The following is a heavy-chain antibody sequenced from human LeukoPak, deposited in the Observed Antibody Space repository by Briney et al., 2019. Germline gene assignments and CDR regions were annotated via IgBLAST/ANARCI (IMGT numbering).Heavy chain of an antibody. J-gene: IGHJ6*03. CDR2: ISSSGSTI. CDR3: ARGSSGWRGNYYYYYMDV. Sequence: GGSLRLSCAASGFTFSDYYMSWIRQAPGKGLEWVSYISSSGSTIYHADSVKGRFTISRDNAKNSLYLQMNSLRAEDTAVYYCARGSSGWRGNYYYYYMDVWGKGTTVTVSS. V-gene: IGHV3-11*01. CDR1: GFTFSDYY. D-gene: IGHD6-19*01.